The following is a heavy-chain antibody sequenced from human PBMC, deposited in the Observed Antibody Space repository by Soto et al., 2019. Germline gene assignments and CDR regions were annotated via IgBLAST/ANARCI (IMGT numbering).Heavy chain of an antibody. Sequence: QVQLVESGGGVVQPGRSLRLSCEASGFTFSSYAMHWVRQAPGKGLEWVAVLSHDGSKSYNADSVKGRFTISRDNSKNTLFLQMNSLRTEDTAVYYCARAQGASYYNWYFDYWGQGTQVTVSS. CDR3: ARAQGASYYNWYFDY. CDR2: LSHDGSKS. J-gene: IGHJ4*02. D-gene: IGHD1-26*01. CDR1: GFTFSSYA. V-gene: IGHV3-30-3*01.